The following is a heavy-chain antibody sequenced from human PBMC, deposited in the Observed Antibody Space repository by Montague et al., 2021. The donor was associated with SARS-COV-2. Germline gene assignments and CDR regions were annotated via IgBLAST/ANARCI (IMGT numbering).Heavy chain of an antibody. V-gene: IGHV3-21*01. CDR2: ISSSSSYI. Sequence: SLRLSCAASGFTFSSYSMNWVRQAPGKGLEWVSSISSSSSYIYYADSEKGRFTISRDNAKNSLYLQMNSLRAEDTAVYYCARDRGINDFWSGPYFDYWGQGTLVTVSS. CDR1: GFTFSSYS. J-gene: IGHJ4*02. D-gene: IGHD3-3*01. CDR3: ARDRGINDFWSGPYFDY.